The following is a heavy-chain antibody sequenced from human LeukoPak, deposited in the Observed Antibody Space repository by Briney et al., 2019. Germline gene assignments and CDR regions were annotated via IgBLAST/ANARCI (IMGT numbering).Heavy chain of an antibody. D-gene: IGHD5/OR15-5a*01. V-gene: IGHV4-34*01. Sequence: SETLSLTCAVYGGSFNDFYWSWIRQPPGKGLEWIGEINHSGSTNYNPSLKSRVTISVDTSKNQFSLKLSSVTAADTAVYYCARLYDPYYGMDVWGQGTTVTVSS. J-gene: IGHJ6*02. CDR1: GGSFNDFY. CDR3: ARLYDPYYGMDV. CDR2: INHSGST.